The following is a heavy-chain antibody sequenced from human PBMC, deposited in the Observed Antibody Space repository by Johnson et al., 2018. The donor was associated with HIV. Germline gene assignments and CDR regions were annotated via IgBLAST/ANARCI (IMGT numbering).Heavy chain of an antibody. V-gene: IGHV3-30*04. D-gene: IGHD6-19*01. Sequence: QVQLVESGGGVVQPGRSLRLSCAASGFTFSSYAMHWVRQAPGKGLEWVAVIWYDGSNKYYAASVKGRFTISRDNSKNTLYLQMNSLRAEDTAVYYRARGDSSGWDAFDIWGQGTMVTVSS. J-gene: IGHJ3*02. CDR2: IWYDGSNK. CDR1: GFTFSSYA. CDR3: ARGDSSGWDAFDI.